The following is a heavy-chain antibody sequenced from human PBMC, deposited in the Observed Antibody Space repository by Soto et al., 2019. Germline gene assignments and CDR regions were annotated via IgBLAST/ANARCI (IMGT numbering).Heavy chain of an antibody. J-gene: IGHJ4*02. V-gene: IGHV4-39*01. Sequence: QLQLQESGPGLVKPAETLSLTCTVSGGSISSSSYYWGWIRQPPGKGLEWIGSIYYSGDTYYNPSLKSRVTITVDTSKNQFALKLSSVTAADTAVYYCARLSMAVAGTGWWELRGSLFDYWGQGTLVTVSS. D-gene: IGHD6-19*01. CDR3: ARLSMAVAGTGWWELRGSLFDY. CDR2: IYYSGDT. CDR1: GGSISSSSYY.